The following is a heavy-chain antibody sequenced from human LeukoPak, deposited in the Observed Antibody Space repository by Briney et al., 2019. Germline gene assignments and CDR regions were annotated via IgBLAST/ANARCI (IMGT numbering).Heavy chain of an antibody. CDR1: GGSFNSSSFF. CDR2: IYLSGST. CDR3: ARQTVLPATHFDF. D-gene: IGHD2-15*01. Sequence: SETLSLTCTVSGGSFNSSSFFWGWIRQPPGKGLEWIGSIYLSGSTLYNPSLKSRLIMSVDTSKNQFSLKLTSVTAADTAMYYCARQTVLPATHFDFWGQGTLVTVS. J-gene: IGHJ4*02. V-gene: IGHV4-39*01.